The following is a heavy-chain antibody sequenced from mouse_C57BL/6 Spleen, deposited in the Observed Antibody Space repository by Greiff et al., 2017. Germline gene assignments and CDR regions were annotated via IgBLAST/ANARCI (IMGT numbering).Heavy chain of an antibody. V-gene: IGHV1-80*01. CDR2: IYPGDGDT. CDR3: AREEYYGSPAWFAY. Sequence: VQGVESGAELVKPGASVKISCKASGYAFSSYWMNWVKQRPGKGLEWIGQIYPGDGDTNYNGKFKGKATLTADKSSSTAYMQLSSLTSEDSAVYFCAREEYYGSPAWFAYWGQGTLVTVSA. D-gene: IGHD1-1*01. CDR1: GYAFSSYW. J-gene: IGHJ3*01.